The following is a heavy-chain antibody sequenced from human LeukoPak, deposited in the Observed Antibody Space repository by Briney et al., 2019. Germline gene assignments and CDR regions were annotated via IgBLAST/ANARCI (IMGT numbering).Heavy chain of an antibody. CDR3: ARQGDYDILTGPGWFDP. CDR1: GGSISSYY. Sequence: PSETLSLTCTVSGGSISSYYWSWIRQPPGKGLEWIGYIYYSGSTNYNPSLKSRVTISVDTSKNQFSLKLSSVTAADTAVYYCARQGDYDILTGPGWFDPWGQGTLVTVSS. J-gene: IGHJ5*02. V-gene: IGHV4-59*08. D-gene: IGHD3-9*01. CDR2: IYYSGST.